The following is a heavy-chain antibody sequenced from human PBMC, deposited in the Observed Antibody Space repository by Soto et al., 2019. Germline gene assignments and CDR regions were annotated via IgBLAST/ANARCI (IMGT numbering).Heavy chain of an antibody. Sequence: QVQLQESGPGLVKPSETLSLTCTVSGGSISSYYWSWIRQPPGKGLEWIGYIYYSGSTNYNPSLKRGVTTAVDTSKNQFSLMLSSVTAADAGVYYGAGHVVIAAAGTAYRAPYYFDYWGQGTLVAVSS. CDR2: IYYSGST. V-gene: IGHV4-59*08. D-gene: IGHD6-13*01. CDR1: GGSISSYY. J-gene: IGHJ4*02. CDR3: AGHVVIAAAGTAYRAPYYFDY.